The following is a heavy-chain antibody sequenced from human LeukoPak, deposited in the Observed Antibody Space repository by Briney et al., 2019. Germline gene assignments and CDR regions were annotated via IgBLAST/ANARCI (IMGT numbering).Heavy chain of an antibody. J-gene: IGHJ1*01. CDR2: IYYSGST. Sequence: KPSQTLSLTCTISGDSISSDDFYWSRIRQHPGKGLEWIGYIYYSGSTYYNPSLKSRVTISVDTSKNQFSLKLSSVTAADTAVYYCASSYYDSSGYYGPQYFQHWGQGTLVTVSS. CDR1: GDSISSDDFY. D-gene: IGHD3-22*01. V-gene: IGHV4-31*03. CDR3: ASSYYDSSGYYGPQYFQH.